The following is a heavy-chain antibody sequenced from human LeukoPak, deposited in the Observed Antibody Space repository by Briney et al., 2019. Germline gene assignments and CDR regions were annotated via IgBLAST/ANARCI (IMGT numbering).Heavy chain of an antibody. CDR2: ISSSSSYI. D-gene: IGHD3-22*01. CDR1: GFTFSSYS. V-gene: IGHV3-21*01. CDR3: ARDSGYYHYYYGMDV. Sequence: PGGSLRLSCAASGFTFSSYSMNWVRQAPGKGLEWVSSISSSSSYIYYADSVKGRFTISRDNAKNSLYLQMNSLRAEDTAVYYCARDSGYYHYYYGMDVWGQGTTVTVSS. J-gene: IGHJ6*02.